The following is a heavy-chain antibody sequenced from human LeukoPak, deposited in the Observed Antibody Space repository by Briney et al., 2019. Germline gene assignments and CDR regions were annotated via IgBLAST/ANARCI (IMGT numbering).Heavy chain of an antibody. V-gene: IGHV4-4*07. CDR2: LHAREST. D-gene: IGHD3-22*01. J-gene: IGHJ3*01. Sequence: SESLSLTCTVSGAYISNYYWTWVRQSAAQGLEWIGRLHARESTIYNPSLKSRLTMSIDTSKDQLSLTLTPVTAADSAVYYCASLSSGAAFDVWGQGTVVTVSS. CDR1: GAYISNYY. CDR3: ASLSSGAAFDV.